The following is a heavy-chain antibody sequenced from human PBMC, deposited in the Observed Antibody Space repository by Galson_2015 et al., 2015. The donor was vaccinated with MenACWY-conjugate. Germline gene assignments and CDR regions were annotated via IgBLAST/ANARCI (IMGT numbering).Heavy chain of an antibody. CDR2: ISRSSSTI. Sequence: SLRLSCAASGFTFSSYSMNWVRQAPGKGLEWVSYISRSSSTIYYADSVKGRFTISRDNAKNSLYLQMNSLRDEDTAVYYCARVSSGYYGNFQRWGQGTLVTVSS. CDR1: GFTFSSYS. J-gene: IGHJ1*01. D-gene: IGHD3-22*01. V-gene: IGHV3-48*02. CDR3: ARVSSGYYGNFQR.